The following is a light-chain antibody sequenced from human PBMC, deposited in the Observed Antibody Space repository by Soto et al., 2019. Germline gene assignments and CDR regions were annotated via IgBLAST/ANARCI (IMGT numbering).Light chain of an antibody. V-gene: IGKV3-11*01. CDR1: QSINNY. J-gene: IGKJ4*01. Sequence: EIVLTQSPATLSLSPGETATLSCRASQSINNYVAWYQQPPGQAPSLLIYDPSNRATGIPARFSVTGSGTDFTVTASSLGPDDFALYYCEQRGNCHLTFGGGTKV. CDR2: DPS. CDR3: EQRGNCHLT.